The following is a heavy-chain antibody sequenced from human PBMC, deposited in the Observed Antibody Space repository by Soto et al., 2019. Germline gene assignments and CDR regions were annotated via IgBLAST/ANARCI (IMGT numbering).Heavy chain of an antibody. V-gene: IGHV4-31*03. D-gene: IGHD4-17*01. J-gene: IGHJ3*02. CDR1: GGSISSGGYY. Sequence: QVQLQELGPGLVKPSQTLSLTCTVSGGSISSGGYYWSWIRQHPGKGLEWIGYIYYSGSTYYNPSLKSRVTISVDTSKNQFSLKLSSVTAADTAVYYCAREGSTGYSDYRRSAFDIWGQGTMVTVSS. CDR2: IYYSGST. CDR3: AREGSTGYSDYRRSAFDI.